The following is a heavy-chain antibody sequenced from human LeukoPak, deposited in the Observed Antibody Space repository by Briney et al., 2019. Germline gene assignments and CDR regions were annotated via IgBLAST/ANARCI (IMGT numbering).Heavy chain of an antibody. Sequence: ASVKVSCKASGYTLTGYYMHWVRQAPGQGLEWMGWISAYNGNTRYAQKLQGRVTMTTDSSTSTAYMELRSLRSDDTAVYYCARGPIIDIVVIPAAADYYHMDVWGKGTTVTVSS. CDR2: ISAYNGNT. CDR3: ARGPIIDIVVIPAAADYYHMDV. D-gene: IGHD2-2*01. V-gene: IGHV1-18*04. CDR1: GYTLTGYY. J-gene: IGHJ6*03.